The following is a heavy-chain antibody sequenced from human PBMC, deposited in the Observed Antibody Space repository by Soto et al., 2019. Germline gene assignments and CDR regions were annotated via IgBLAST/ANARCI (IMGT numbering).Heavy chain of an antibody. J-gene: IGHJ4*02. CDR2: IYYSGTT. V-gene: IGHV4-28*01. CDR3: ARKERKPAAIWD. D-gene: IGHD2-2*01. CDR1: GFSIGSNNW. Sequence: SETLSLTCAVSGFSIGSNNWWGWIRQPPGKGLEWIGNIYYSGTTQFNPSLKSRVTMSIDGAGNQFSLRLSAVTAANTAVYYGARKERKPAAIWDWGQGTLVTVSS.